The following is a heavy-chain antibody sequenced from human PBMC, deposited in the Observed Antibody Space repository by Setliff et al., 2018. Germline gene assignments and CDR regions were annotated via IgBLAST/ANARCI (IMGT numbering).Heavy chain of an antibody. CDR1: GDSISSGSYY. Sequence: SETLSLTCTVSGDSISSGSYYWTWIRQPAGKGLEWIGHFHTGGSTNYNRSLRSRVSISVDTSKNQFSLKLSSVTAADTATYYCARAGPTVTFFRVLIISWWDPWGQGSLVTVSS. V-gene: IGHV4-61*09. CDR2: FHTGGST. CDR3: ARAGPTVTFFRVLIISWWDP. J-gene: IGHJ5*02. D-gene: IGHD3-3*01.